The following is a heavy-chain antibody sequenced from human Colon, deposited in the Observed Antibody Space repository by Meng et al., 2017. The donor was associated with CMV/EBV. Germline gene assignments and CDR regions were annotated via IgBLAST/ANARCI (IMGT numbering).Heavy chain of an antibody. CDR3: ARTYYYGSGNYFYYYYGMDV. D-gene: IGHD3-10*01. Sequence: SLKISCVASGFTFDDHVMHWVRQVPGKGLEWVSGISWNSDTIGYADSVKGRFTISRDNAKNSLSLEMNSLRPEDTAVYYCARTYYYGSGNYFYYYYGMDVWGQGTTVTVSS. V-gene: IGHV3-9*01. CDR2: ISWNSDTI. CDR1: GFTFDDHV. J-gene: IGHJ6*02.